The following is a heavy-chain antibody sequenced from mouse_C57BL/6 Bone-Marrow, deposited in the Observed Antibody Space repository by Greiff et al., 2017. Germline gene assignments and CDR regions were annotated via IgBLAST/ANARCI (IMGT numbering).Heavy chain of an antibody. CDR1: GFTFSDYG. CDR3: ARGYAMDY. Sequence: EVHLVASGGGLVKPGGSLKLSCAASGFTFSDYGMHWVRQAPEKGLEWVAYISSGSRTIYSADTVKGRFTISRDNAKNTLFLQMTSLRSEDTAMYYGARGYAMDYWGQGTSVTVSS. J-gene: IGHJ4*01. V-gene: IGHV5-17*01. CDR2: ISSGSRTI.